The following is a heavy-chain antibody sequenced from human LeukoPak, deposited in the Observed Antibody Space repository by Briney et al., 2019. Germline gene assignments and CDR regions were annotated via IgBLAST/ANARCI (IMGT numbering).Heavy chain of an antibody. CDR1: GASFNSGSHY. J-gene: IGHJ4*02. D-gene: IGHD4-23*01. Sequence: SETLSLTCTVSGASFNSGSHYWSWFRQPSGKGLEWIGYMYYSGTTNYNPSLKSRVTMSVDTSKNHFSLKMNSLTAADTAEYYCAGLRYHGGNTVWGQGTPVTVSS. CDR3: AGLRYHGGNTV. CDR2: MYYSGTT. V-gene: IGHV4-61*03.